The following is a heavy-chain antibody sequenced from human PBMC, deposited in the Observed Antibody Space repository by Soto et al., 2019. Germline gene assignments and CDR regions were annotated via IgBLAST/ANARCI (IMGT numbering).Heavy chain of an antibody. CDR2: ISAYNGNT. CDR3: ARVDKWFGELFYGVNGWFDP. J-gene: IGHJ5*02. D-gene: IGHD3-10*01. CDR1: GYTFTSYG. V-gene: IGHV1-18*01. Sequence: QVQLVQSGAEVKKPGASVKVSCKASGYTFTSYGISWVRQAPGQGLEWMGWISAYNGNTNYAQKLQGRVTMTTDTSTSTAYMELRSLKSDGTAVYYCARVDKWFGELFYGVNGWFDPWGQGTLVTVSS.